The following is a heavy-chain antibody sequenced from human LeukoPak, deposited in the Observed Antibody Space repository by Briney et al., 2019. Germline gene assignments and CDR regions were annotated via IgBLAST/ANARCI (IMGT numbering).Heavy chain of an antibody. J-gene: IGHJ4*02. D-gene: IGHD5-18*01. Sequence: GGSLRLSCAASGFTFSSYSMNWVRQAPGKGLEWVSYISSSSRTMYYADSVKGRFTISRDNAKNSLYLQMNSLRAEDTALYYCAKDVDFGYSYGYLDYWGQGTLVTVSS. CDR2: ISSSSRTM. CDR1: GFTFSSYS. V-gene: IGHV3-48*04. CDR3: AKDVDFGYSYGYLDY.